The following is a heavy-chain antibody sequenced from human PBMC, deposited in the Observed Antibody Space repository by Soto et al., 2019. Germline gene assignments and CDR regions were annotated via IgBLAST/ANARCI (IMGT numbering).Heavy chain of an antibody. Sequence: QVQLQESGPGLVKPSETLSLTCTVSGGSISNHYWSWIRQPPGKGLEWIGYIYYNGNTNYNPSLKRPVTMSVDTSKNQISLKLSSVSAADTAVYYCTRANWDSEYWGQGTQVTVSS. D-gene: IGHD7-27*01. V-gene: IGHV4-59*11. CDR2: IYYNGNT. CDR1: GGSISNHY. CDR3: TRANWDSEY. J-gene: IGHJ4*02.